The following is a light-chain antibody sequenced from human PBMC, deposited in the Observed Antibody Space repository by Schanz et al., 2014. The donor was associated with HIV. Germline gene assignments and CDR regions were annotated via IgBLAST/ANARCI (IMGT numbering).Light chain of an antibody. CDR2: DVS. V-gene: IGLV2-14*02. Sequence: QSALTQHASVSGSPGQSITISCTGTRSDVGSYNLVSWYQQHPGKAPKLMIYDVSNRPSGVSNRFSGSKSGTSGSLAITGLQAEDEADYYCSSCTGSNTYVFGTGTKLTVL. J-gene: IGLJ1*01. CDR1: RSDVGSYNL. CDR3: SSCTGSNTYV.